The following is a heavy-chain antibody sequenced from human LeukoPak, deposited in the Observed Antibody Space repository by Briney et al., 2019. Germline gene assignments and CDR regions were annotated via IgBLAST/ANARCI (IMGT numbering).Heavy chain of an antibody. Sequence: GGSLRLSCAASGFTFSNYAMSWVRQAPGKGLEWVSGISGSGGSTYYADSVKGRFTISRDNSKNTLYLQMNSLRAEDTAVYYCAKDGYYYDSSGYYAEYFQHWGQGTLVTVSS. V-gene: IGHV3-23*01. CDR2: ISGSGGST. D-gene: IGHD3-22*01. CDR3: AKDGYYYDSSGYYAEYFQH. J-gene: IGHJ1*01. CDR1: GFTFSNYA.